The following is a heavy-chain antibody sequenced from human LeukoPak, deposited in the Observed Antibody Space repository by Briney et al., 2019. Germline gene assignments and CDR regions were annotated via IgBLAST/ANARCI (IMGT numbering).Heavy chain of an antibody. Sequence: SETLSLTCSVSGGSISSSIYYWGWIRQPPGKGLEWIGSIYYSGSTYFNPSLKSRVTISVDTSKNQFSLKLSSVTAADTAVYYCARDSGYLSSDAFDIWGHGTMVTVSS. V-gene: IGHV4-39*07. CDR2: IYYSGST. J-gene: IGHJ3*02. D-gene: IGHD3-10*01. CDR1: GGSISSSIYY. CDR3: ARDSGYLSSDAFDI.